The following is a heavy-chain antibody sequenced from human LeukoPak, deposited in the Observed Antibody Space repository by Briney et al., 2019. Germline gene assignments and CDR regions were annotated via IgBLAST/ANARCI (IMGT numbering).Heavy chain of an antibody. Sequence: SETLSLTCTVSGGSISTSNYYWGWIRQPPGKGLEWIGNIFYSGSTYYSPSLKSRVTISLDTSRNQFYLKLNSVTAADTAVYYCARQTGSGLFSLPGGQGTLVTVSS. J-gene: IGHJ4*02. CDR3: ARQTGSGLFSLP. CDR2: IFYSGST. V-gene: IGHV4-39*07. D-gene: IGHD3-10*01. CDR1: GGSISTSNYY.